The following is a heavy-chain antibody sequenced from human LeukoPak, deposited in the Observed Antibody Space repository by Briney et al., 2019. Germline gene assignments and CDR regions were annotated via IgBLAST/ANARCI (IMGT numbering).Heavy chain of an antibody. Sequence: GGSLRLSCAASGFTFSSYAMSRVRQAPGKGLEWVSAISGSGGSTYYADSVKGRFTISRDNSKNTLYLQMNSLRAEDTAVYYCAKDPEDYGDPTSYWGQGTLVTVSS. CDR1: GFTFSSYA. CDR3: AKDPEDYGDPTSY. J-gene: IGHJ4*02. CDR2: ISGSGGST. V-gene: IGHV3-23*01. D-gene: IGHD4-17*01.